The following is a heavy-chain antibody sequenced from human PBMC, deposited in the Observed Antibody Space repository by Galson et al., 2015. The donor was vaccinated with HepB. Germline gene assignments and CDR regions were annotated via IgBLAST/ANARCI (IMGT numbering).Heavy chain of an antibody. V-gene: IGHV3-21*01. CDR3: AREIGPYSSSSNNWFDP. Sequence: SLRLSCAASGFTFSSYSMNWVRQAPGKGLEWVSSISSSSSYIYYADSVKGRFTISRDNAKNSLYLQMNSLRAEDTAVYYCAREIGPYSSSSNNWFDPWGQGTLVTVSS. CDR2: ISSSSSYI. J-gene: IGHJ5*02. CDR1: GFTFSSYS. D-gene: IGHD6-6*01.